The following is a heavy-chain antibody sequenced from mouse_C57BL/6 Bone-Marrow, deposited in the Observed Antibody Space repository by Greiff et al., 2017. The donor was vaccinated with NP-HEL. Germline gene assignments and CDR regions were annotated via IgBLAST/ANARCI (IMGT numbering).Heavy chain of an antibody. Sequence: EVQRVESGGGLVQPGGSLKLSCAASGFTFSDYYMYWVRQTPEKRLEWVAYISNGGGSTYYPDTVKGRFTISRDNAKNTLYLQMSRLKSEDTAMYYCARHNDYDFFDYWGQGTTLTVSS. CDR2: ISNGGGST. CDR3: ARHNDYDFFDY. CDR1: GFTFSDYY. V-gene: IGHV5-12*01. J-gene: IGHJ2*01. D-gene: IGHD2-4*01.